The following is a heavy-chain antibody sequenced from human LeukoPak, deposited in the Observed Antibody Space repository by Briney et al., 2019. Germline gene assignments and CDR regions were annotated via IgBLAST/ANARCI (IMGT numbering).Heavy chain of an antibody. V-gene: IGHV4-39*07. CDR3: ARGRRNYDYVWGSYRYTHFDY. CDR2: INHSGST. D-gene: IGHD3-16*02. J-gene: IGHJ4*02. Sequence: PSETLSLTCSVSGGSTSRSSYYWSWIRQPPGKGLEWIGEINHSGSTNCNPSLKSRVTISVDTSKNQFSLKLSSVTAADTAVYYCARGRRNYDYVWGSYRYTHFDYWGQGTLVTVSS. CDR1: GGSTSRSSYY.